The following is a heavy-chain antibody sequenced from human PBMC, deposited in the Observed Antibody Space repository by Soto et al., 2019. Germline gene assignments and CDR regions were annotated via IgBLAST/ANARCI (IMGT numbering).Heavy chain of an antibody. V-gene: IGHV1-69*02. CDR1: GGTFSSYT. Sequence: QVPLVQSGAEVKKPGSSVKVSCKASGGTFSSYTISWVRQAPGQGLEWMGRIIPILGIANYAQKFQGRVTITADKSTSTAYMELSSLRSEDTAVYYCARGFITGTTLYYMDVWGKGTTVTVSS. CDR3: ARGFITGTTLYYMDV. J-gene: IGHJ6*03. D-gene: IGHD1-7*01. CDR2: IIPILGIA.